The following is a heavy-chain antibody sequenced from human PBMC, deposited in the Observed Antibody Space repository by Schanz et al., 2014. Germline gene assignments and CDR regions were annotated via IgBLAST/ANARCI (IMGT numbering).Heavy chain of an antibody. Sequence: VQLMESGGGLVKPGGSLRLSCVASGFAFSSFAMTWVRQAPGRGLEWVSYVSRSTPDIYYADSVKGRFTMSRDNAKNSVFLQMNSLRAEDTAVYYCVRDSFFAFDYWGQGTLVTVSS. J-gene: IGHJ4*02. CDR1: GFAFSSFA. CDR2: VSRSTPDI. CDR3: VRDSFFAFDY. V-gene: IGHV3-21*01. D-gene: IGHD3-3*01.